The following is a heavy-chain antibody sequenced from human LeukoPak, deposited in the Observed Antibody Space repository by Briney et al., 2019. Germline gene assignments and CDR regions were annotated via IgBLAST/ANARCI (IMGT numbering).Heavy chain of an antibody. CDR3: ARDLEIAAAGPYYYYMDV. J-gene: IGHJ6*03. CDR2: IYYSGST. CDR1: GGSISSYY. Sequence: PSETLSLTCTVSGGSISSYYWSWIRQPPGKGLEWIGYIYYSGSTNYYPSLKSRVTISVDTSKNQFSLKLSSVTAADTAVYYCARDLEIAAAGPYYYYMDVWGKGTTVTVSS. V-gene: IGHV4-59*01. D-gene: IGHD6-13*01.